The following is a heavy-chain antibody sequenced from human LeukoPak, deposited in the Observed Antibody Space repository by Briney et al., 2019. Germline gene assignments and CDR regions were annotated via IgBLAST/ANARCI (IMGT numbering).Heavy chain of an antibody. CDR2: IYYSGST. V-gene: IGHV4-39*01. CDR3: ARRQGPRFDY. Sequence: PSETLSLTCTVSGGSISSSSYYWGWIRQPPGKGLEWIATIYYSGSTYYNPSLKSRVTLSVYTSKNQFSLHLSSVTAADTAVYYCARRQGPRFDYWGQGTLVTVSS. CDR1: GGSISSSSYY. J-gene: IGHJ4*02.